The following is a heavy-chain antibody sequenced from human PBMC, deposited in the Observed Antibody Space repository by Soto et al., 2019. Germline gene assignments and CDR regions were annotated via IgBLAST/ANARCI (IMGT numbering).Heavy chain of an antibody. Sequence: SETLSLTCTVSGGSISSYYWSWIGQPPGKGLEWIGYIYYSGSTNYNPSLKSRVTISVDTSKNQFSLKLSSVTAADTAVYYCARGLYSRAYHHYFDYWGQGTLVTMSS. V-gene: IGHV4-59*01. J-gene: IGHJ4*02. D-gene: IGHD6-25*01. CDR2: IYYSGST. CDR1: GGSISSYY. CDR3: ARGLYSRAYHHYFDY.